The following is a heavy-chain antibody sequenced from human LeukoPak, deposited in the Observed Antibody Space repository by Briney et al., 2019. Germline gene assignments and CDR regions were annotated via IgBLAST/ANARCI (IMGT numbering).Heavy chain of an antibody. J-gene: IGHJ6*03. CDR3: ARVWGIAAYYYYYYMDV. V-gene: IGHV4-38-2*02. CDR1: GYSISSGYY. D-gene: IGHD6-13*01. Sequence: SETLSLTCTISGYSISSGYYWGWIRQPPGKVLEWIGSIHHSGSTYYDPSLKSRVTISVDTSKNPFSLKLSSVTAADTAVYYCARVWGIAAYYYYYYMDVWGKGTTVTVSS. CDR2: IHHSGST.